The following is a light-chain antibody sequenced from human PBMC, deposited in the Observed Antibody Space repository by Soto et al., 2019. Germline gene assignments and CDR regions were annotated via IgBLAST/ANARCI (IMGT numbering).Light chain of an antibody. CDR2: GAS. J-gene: IGKJ2*01. Sequence: EIVLTQSPGTLSLSPGERATLSCRASQSVSSTYLAWYRHKPGQAPMLLIYGASSRAAGIPDRFSGSGSGTDFTLTISRLEPEDFAVYYCHHFGSSRHTFGQGTKVEIK. V-gene: IGKV3-20*01. CDR3: HHFGSSRHT. CDR1: QSVSSTY.